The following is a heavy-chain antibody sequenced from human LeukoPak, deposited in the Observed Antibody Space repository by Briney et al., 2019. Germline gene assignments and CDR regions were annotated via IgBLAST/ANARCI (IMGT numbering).Heavy chain of an antibody. Sequence: GGSLRLSCAASGFTFDDYAMHWVRQAPGKGLEWVSGISWNSGSTGYADSVKGRFTISRDNAKNSLYLQMNSLRAEDTALYYCAKALDAGIAAACDDYWGQGTLVTVSS. CDR3: AKALDAGIAAACDDY. V-gene: IGHV3-9*01. CDR1: GFTFDDYA. D-gene: IGHD6-13*01. CDR2: ISWNSGST. J-gene: IGHJ4*02.